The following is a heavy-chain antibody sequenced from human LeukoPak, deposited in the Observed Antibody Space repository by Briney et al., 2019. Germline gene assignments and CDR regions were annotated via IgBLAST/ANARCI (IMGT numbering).Heavy chain of an antibody. CDR1: GFTFSSYE. CDR2: ISSSSTYI. CDR3: AIDIVTPDFDY. V-gene: IGHV3-21*05. J-gene: IGHJ4*02. Sequence: GGSLRLSCAASGFTFSSYEMNWVRQAPGKGLEWVSYISSSSTYIYYADSVRGRFTISRDNAKNSLYLQMNSLRAEDTAIYYCAIDIVTPDFDYWGQGTLVTVSS. D-gene: IGHD2-15*01.